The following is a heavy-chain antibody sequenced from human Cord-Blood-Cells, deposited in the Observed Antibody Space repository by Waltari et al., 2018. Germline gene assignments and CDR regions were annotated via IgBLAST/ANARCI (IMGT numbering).Heavy chain of an antibody. V-gene: IGHV4-38-2*01. J-gene: IGHJ4*02. CDR3: ARTSGRSDY. D-gene: IGHD1-26*01. Sequence: QVQLQESGPGLVKPSETLSLPCAVSGYSISSGYYWGWIRQPPGKGLEWIGSIYHSGSTYYNPSLKSRVTISVDTSKNQFSLKLSSVTAADTAVYYCARTSGRSDYWGQGTLVTVSS. CDR2: IYHSGST. CDR1: GYSISSGYY.